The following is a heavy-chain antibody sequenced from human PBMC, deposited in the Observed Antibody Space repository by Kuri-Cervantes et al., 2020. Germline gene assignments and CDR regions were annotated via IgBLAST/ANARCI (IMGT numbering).Heavy chain of an antibody. V-gene: IGHV3-7*01. CDR1: GFTFSSYW. J-gene: IGHJ3*02. D-gene: IGHD3-16*01. Sequence: GESLKISCAASGFTFSSYWMSWVRQAPGKGLEWVANIKQDGSEKYYVDSVKGRFTISRDNAKNSLYLQMNSLRAEDTAVYYCARDVGGDEAFDIWGQGTMVTVSS. CDR2: IKQDGSEK. CDR3: ARDVGGDEAFDI.